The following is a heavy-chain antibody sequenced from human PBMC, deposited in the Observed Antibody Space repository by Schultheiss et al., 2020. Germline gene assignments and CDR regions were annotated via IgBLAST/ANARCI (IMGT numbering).Heavy chain of an antibody. CDR3: ARQDGDGLYYFDF. CDR1: GYSFTSYW. CDR2: IYPGDSRA. Sequence: GESLKISCKGSGYSFTSYWIGWVRQMPGKGLEWMGIIYPGDSRATYSPSFQGQVTISVDRSITTASLQWSSLKASDTAIYYCARQDGDGLYYFDFWGQGTVVTGSS. J-gene: IGHJ4*02. V-gene: IGHV5-51*01.